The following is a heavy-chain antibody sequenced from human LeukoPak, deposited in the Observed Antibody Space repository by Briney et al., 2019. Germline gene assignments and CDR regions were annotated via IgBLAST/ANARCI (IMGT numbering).Heavy chain of an antibody. J-gene: IGHJ4*02. D-gene: IGHD1-1*01. CDR2: ISSGSGFI. CDR3: AKSTNSQTVY. Sequence: PGGSLRLSCATSGFTFSRYSMNWVRQAPGKGLEWVSSISSGSGFIYYADSLKGRFTISRDDAKNSLYLQMNSLRAEDTAVYYCAKSTNSQTVYWGQGTLVTVSS. CDR1: GFTFSRYS. V-gene: IGHV3-21*01.